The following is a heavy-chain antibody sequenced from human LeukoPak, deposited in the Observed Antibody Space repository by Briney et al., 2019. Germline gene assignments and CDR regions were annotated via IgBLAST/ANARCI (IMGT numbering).Heavy chain of an antibody. D-gene: IGHD3-22*01. J-gene: IGHJ4*02. Sequence: PSETLSLTCTVSGGSISSSSYYWGWIRQPPGKGLEWIGSIYYSGSTYYNPSLKSRVTISVDTSKNQFSLKLSSVTAADTAVYYCARDLSFDSSGYYDYWDQGTLVTVSS. CDR1: GGSISSSSYY. CDR3: ARDLSFDSSGYYDY. CDR2: IYYSGST. V-gene: IGHV4-39*07.